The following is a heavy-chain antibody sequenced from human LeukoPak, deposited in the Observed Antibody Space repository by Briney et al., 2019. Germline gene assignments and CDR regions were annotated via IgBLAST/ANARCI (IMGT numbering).Heavy chain of an antibody. CDR3: ARGGTSSGPGFDY. CDR1: GDSVSSNSGA. J-gene: IGHJ4*02. V-gene: IGHV6-1*01. CDR2: TYYRSKWYN. D-gene: IGHD6-19*01. Sequence: SQTLSLTYAISGDSVSSNSGAWNWIRQSPSRGLVWRGRTYYRSKWYNDYAVSVKSRITIKPDTSKNQFSLQLNSVTPEDTAVYYCARGGTSSGPGFDYWGQGTPVTVSA.